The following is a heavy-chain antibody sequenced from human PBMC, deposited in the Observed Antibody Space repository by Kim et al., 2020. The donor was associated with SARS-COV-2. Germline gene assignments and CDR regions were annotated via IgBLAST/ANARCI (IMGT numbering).Heavy chain of an antibody. J-gene: IGHJ6*02. V-gene: IGHV3-48*03. Sequence: GGSLRLSCSASGFTFSRYEINWVRQAPGKGLEWVSFITTSGNTVYYADSVKGRFTMSRDNTKNSLYLQMHSLRAEDTAIYYCVRGTVVQKGMDVWGQGTTVTVSS. D-gene: IGHD2-15*01. CDR3: VRGTVVQKGMDV. CDR2: ITTSGNTV. CDR1: GFTFSRYE.